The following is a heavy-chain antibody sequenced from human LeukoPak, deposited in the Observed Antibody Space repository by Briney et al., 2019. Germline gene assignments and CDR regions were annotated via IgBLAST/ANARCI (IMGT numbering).Heavy chain of an antibody. J-gene: IGHJ3*02. V-gene: IGHV4-39*01. CDR2: IYYSGST. CDR3: GNFDI. Sequence: SETLSLTCTVSGGSISSGSYYWGWIRQPPGKGLEWIGSIYYSGSTYYNPSLKSRVTMSVDTSKNQFSLKLSSVTAADTAVYYCGNFDIWGQGTMVTVSS. CDR1: GGSISSGSYY.